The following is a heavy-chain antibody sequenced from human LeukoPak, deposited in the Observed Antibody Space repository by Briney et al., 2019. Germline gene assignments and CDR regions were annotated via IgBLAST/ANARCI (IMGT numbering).Heavy chain of an antibody. Sequence: PSETLSLTCTVSGGCISSSSYYWGWIRQPPGKGLGWIGSIYYSGSTYYNPSLKSRVTISVDTSKNQFSLKLSSVTAADTAVYYCARRSLVYYYYYMDVWGKGTTVTVSS. CDR1: GGCISSSSYY. CDR3: ARRSLVYYYYYMDV. V-gene: IGHV4-39*01. CDR2: IYYSGST. D-gene: IGHD2-15*01. J-gene: IGHJ6*03.